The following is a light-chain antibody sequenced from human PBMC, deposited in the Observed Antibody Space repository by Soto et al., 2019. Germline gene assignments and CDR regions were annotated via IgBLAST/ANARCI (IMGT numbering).Light chain of an antibody. CDR1: QSILYSFNNKNY. CDR3: QKYYGTPRT. Sequence: DIVMTQSPYSLAVSLGERGTINCKSSQSILYSFNNKNYLAWYRQRPGQPPKLLIYWASTRESGVPDRLSGSGSGTDLNLTISRLQAEDVAVYYCQKYYGTPRTFGQGTKVDIK. V-gene: IGKV4-1*01. J-gene: IGKJ1*01. CDR2: WAS.